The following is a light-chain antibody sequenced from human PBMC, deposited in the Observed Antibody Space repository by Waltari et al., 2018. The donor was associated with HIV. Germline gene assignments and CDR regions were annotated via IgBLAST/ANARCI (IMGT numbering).Light chain of an antibody. J-gene: IGLJ2*01. CDR2: QVT. CDR1: TATKV. CDR3: ASRAAENTFL. Sequence: QTALAHPAPVYRSTGQTVTLSYRRTTATKVVPWYQHPPGRAPKLIIFQVTNRPSGVSNRFSGSKSGNTASLTISGLQSDDEAHYFCASRAAENTFLFGGGTQVTVL. V-gene: IGLV2-14*01.